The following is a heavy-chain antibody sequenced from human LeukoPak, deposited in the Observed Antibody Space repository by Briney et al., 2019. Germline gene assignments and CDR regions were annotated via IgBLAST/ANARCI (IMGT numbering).Heavy chain of an antibody. Sequence: GGSLRLPCAASGFTFSSYAMGWVRQAPGKGLEWVSAISGSGGSTYYADSVKGRFTISRDNSKNTLYLQMNSLRAEDTAVYYCAKKPGSGSYYVDYWGQGTLVTVSS. J-gene: IGHJ4*02. D-gene: IGHD3-10*01. CDR3: AKKPGSGSYYVDY. V-gene: IGHV3-23*01. CDR2: ISGSGGST. CDR1: GFTFSSYA.